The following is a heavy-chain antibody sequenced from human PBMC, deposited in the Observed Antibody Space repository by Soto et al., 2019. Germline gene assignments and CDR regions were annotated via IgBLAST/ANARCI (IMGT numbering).Heavy chain of an antibody. CDR2: IYYSGST. D-gene: IGHD4-17*01. CDR1: GGSISSYY. Sequence: PSETLSLTCTVSGGSISSYYWSWIRQPPGKGLEWIGYIYYSGSTNYNPSLKSRVTISVDTSKNQFSLKLSSVTAADTAVYYFSRREDYRFDYCGQGTLVTVPS. CDR3: SRREDYRFDY. V-gene: IGHV4-59*08. J-gene: IGHJ4*02.